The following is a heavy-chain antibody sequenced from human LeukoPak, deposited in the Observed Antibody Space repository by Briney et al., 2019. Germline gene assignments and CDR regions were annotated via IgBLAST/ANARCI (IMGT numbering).Heavy chain of an antibody. V-gene: IGHV3-30-3*01. J-gene: IGHJ6*02. Sequence: PGGSLRLSCAASGFTFSSYATHWVRQAPGKGLEWVAVISYDGSNKYYADSVKGRFTISRDNSKNTLYLQMNSLRAEDTAVYYCARDPPPAASYGMDVWGQGTTVTVSS. CDR2: ISYDGSNK. CDR1: GFTFSSYA. CDR3: ARDPPPAASYGMDV. D-gene: IGHD2-2*01.